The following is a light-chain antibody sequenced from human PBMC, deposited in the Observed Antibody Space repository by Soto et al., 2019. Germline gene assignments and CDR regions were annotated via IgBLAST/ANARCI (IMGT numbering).Light chain of an antibody. CDR1: QSVSSSY. CDR2: CAS. J-gene: IGKJ1*01. V-gene: IGKV3-20*01. Sequence: EIVLTQSPGTLSLSPGERATLSCRASQSVSSSYLAWYQQKPGQAPRLLIYCASSRATGIPDRFSGSGSGTDFTLTISRLEPEDFAVYYCQQYGSSPWTFGQGTKVDI. CDR3: QQYGSSPWT.